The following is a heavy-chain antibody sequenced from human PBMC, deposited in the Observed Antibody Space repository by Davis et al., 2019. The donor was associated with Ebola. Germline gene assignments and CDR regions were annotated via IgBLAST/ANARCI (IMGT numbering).Heavy chain of an antibody. D-gene: IGHD3-10*01. Sequence: AASVTVSCKASGYTFTSYGISWVRQAPGQGLEWMGWISAYNGNTNYAQKLQGRVTMTTDTSTSTAYMELSSLRSEDTSVYYCARDRGGDYSFDYWGQGTLVTVSS. CDR2: ISAYNGNT. V-gene: IGHV1-18*01. J-gene: IGHJ4*02. CDR3: ARDRGGDYSFDY. CDR1: GYTFTSYG.